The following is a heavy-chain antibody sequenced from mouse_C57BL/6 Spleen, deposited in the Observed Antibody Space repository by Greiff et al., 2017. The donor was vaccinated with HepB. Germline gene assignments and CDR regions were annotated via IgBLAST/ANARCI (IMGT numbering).Heavy chain of an antibody. Sequence: VQLQQPGAELVKPGASVKMSCKASGYTFTSYWITWVKQRPGQGLEWIGDIYPGSGSTNYNEKFKSKATLTVDTSSSTAYMQLSSLTSEDSAVYYCARGHYYDYSAWFAYWGQGTLVTVSA. J-gene: IGHJ3*01. D-gene: IGHD2-4*01. V-gene: IGHV1-55*01. CDR3: ARGHYYDYSAWFAY. CDR2: IYPGSGST. CDR1: GYTFTSYW.